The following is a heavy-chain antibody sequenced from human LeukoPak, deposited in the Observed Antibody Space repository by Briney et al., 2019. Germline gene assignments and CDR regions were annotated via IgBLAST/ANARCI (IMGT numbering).Heavy chain of an antibody. Sequence: GGSLRLSCAASGFTFSSYAMHWVRQAPGKGLEWVAVISYDGSNKYYADSVKGRFTISRDNSKNTLCLQMNSLRAEDTAVYYCAREDRATENYYDSSGLPQLAGPNLDYWGQGTLVTVSS. CDR3: AREDRATENYYDSSGLPQLAGPNLDY. CDR2: ISYDGSNK. D-gene: IGHD3-22*01. J-gene: IGHJ4*02. V-gene: IGHV3-30-3*01. CDR1: GFTFSSYA.